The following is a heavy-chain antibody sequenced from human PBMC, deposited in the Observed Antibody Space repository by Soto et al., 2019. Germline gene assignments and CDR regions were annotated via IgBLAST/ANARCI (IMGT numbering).Heavy chain of an antibody. V-gene: IGHV3-23*01. Sequence: GGSLKLSCAASGFTFNSYAMSWVRQAPGKGLEWVSSMSGAGRSSYDADSVKGRFTISRDNSKNTLYLQMNNLRAEDTAVYYCAKVSVLRFLEWTRSIPKTYYFDSWGQGTLVTVS. CDR3: AKVSVLRFLEWTRSIPKTYYFDS. CDR1: GFTFNSYA. J-gene: IGHJ4*02. CDR2: MSGAGRSS. D-gene: IGHD3-3*01.